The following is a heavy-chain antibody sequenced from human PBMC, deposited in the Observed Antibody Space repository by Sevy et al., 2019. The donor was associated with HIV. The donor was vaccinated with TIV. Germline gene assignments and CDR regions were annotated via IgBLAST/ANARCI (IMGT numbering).Heavy chain of an antibody. V-gene: IGHV3-23*01. J-gene: IGHJ4*02. CDR2: ISGSGGTT. CDR1: GLIFNSYT. D-gene: IGHD3-10*01. Sequence: GGSLRLSCAASGLIFNSYTMNWVRQAPGKGLEWVSAISGSGGTTYYADSVKGRFTISRDNSKKKVDLQMNSLTVEDTAVYYCAKGYGSGSPPDYWGQGTLVTVSS. CDR3: AKGYGSGSPPDY.